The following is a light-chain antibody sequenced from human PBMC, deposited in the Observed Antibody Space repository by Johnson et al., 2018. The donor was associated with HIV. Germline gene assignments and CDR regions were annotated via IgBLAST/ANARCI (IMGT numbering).Light chain of an antibody. CDR3: GTWDSSLSAHV. V-gene: IGLV1-51*01. Sequence: QLVLTQPPSVSAAPGQKVDISCSGSSSNIESDYVSWYQQLPGTAPKLLIYDNNKRPSGIPDRFFGSKSGTSATLDITGLLTGDEADYYCGTWDSSLSAHVFGTGTKVTVL. CDR1: SSNIESDY. CDR2: DNN. J-gene: IGLJ1*01.